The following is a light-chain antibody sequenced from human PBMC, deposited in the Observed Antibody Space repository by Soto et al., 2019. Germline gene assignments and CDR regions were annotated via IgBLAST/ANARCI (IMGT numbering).Light chain of an antibody. J-gene: IGKJ5*01. CDR3: QQYYSTPIT. CDR2: WAS. CDR1: QSVLYSSNNKNY. V-gene: IGKV4-1*01. Sequence: DIVTTQSPDSLAVSLGERPTIHCMSSQSVLYSSNNKNYLAWYQQKPGQPPKLLIYWASTRESGVPDRFSGSGSGTDFTLTISSLQAEDVAVYYCQQYYSTPITFGQGTRLEIK.